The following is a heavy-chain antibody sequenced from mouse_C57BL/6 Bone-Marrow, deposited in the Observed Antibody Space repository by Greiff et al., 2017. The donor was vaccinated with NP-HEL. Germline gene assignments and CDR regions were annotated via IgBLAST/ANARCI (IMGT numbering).Heavy chain of an antibody. CDR1: GYTFTSYG. CDR3: ARYGVLRRGYFDV. V-gene: IGHV1-81*01. Sequence: VQLQQSRAELARPGASVKLSCKASGYTFTSYGISWVKQRTGQGLEWIGEIYPRSGNTYYNEKFKGKATLTADKSSSTAYMELRSLTSEDSAVYFCARYGVLRRGYFDVWGTGTTVTVSS. J-gene: IGHJ1*03. D-gene: IGHD1-1*01. CDR2: IYPRSGNT.